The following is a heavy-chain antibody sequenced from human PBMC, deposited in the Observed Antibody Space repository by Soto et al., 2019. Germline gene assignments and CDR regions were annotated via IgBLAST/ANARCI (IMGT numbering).Heavy chain of an antibody. Sequence: QVQLQESGPGLAKPSQTVSLTCTVSGASLNSDEYYWAWLRQVPGKDLEWIGHIFNTGPIFSTPSPRSRVRMSIDTSGNDFSLHLESVTAADTAVYYCARGFGSDNTGHFPATFDIWGHGTSVTVSA. V-gene: IGHV4-31*02. CDR1: GASLNSDEYY. D-gene: IGHD3-22*01. CDR2: IFNTGPI. CDR3: ARGFGSDNTGHFPATFDI. J-gene: IGHJ3*02.